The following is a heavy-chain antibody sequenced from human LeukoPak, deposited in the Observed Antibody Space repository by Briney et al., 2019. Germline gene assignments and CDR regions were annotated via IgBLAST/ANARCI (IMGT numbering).Heavy chain of an antibody. CDR1: GYSFTSYW. CDR2: IYPGDSDT. V-gene: IGHV5-51*01. CDR3: ARLPNGVVAATFLYFQH. Sequence: GESLKISCKGSGYSFTSYWIGWVRQMPGKGLEWMGIIYPGDSDTRYSPSFQGRVTISADKSISTAYLQWSSLKASDTAMYYCARLPNGVVAATFLYFQHWGQGTLVTVSS. D-gene: IGHD2-15*01. J-gene: IGHJ1*01.